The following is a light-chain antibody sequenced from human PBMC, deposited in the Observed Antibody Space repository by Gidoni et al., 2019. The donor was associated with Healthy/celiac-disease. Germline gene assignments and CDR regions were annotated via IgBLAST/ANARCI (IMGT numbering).Light chain of an antibody. Sequence: IQMTPSPSTLSASVGDRVTITCRASQSISSWLAWYQQKPGKAPKLLIYDASSLESGVPSRFSGSGSGTEFTLTISSLQPDDFATYYCQQYNSYSSTFGGXTKVEIK. CDR2: DAS. J-gene: IGKJ4*01. CDR3: QQYNSYSST. V-gene: IGKV1-5*01. CDR1: QSISSW.